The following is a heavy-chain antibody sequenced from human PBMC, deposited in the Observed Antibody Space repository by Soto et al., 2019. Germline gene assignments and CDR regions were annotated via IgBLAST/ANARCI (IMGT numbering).Heavy chain of an antibody. J-gene: IGHJ6*02. CDR3: AIQRPTDGRWEFANYYGMDV. Sequence: SETLSLTCTVAGGSIGGSNYFWGWIRQSPGTGLEWLGTIYSSGSTYYNPSLKSRITMSLDTSKNQFSLKLSSVTAADTAVYYCAIQRPTDGRWEFANYYGMDVWGQGTPVTVS. CDR2: IYSSGST. V-gene: IGHV4-39*01. D-gene: IGHD1-26*01. CDR1: GGSIGGSNYF.